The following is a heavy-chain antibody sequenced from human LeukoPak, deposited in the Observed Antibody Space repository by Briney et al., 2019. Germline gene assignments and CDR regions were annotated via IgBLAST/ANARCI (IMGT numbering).Heavy chain of an antibody. V-gene: IGHV3-33*01. Sequence: GGSLRLSCAASGFTFSSYGMPWVRQAPGKGLEWVAVIWYDGSNKYYADSVKGRFTISRDNSKNTLYLQMNSLRAEDTAVYYCARDRRYSSSLGGWFDPWGQGTLVTVSS. CDR3: ARDRRYSSSLGGWFDP. D-gene: IGHD6-6*01. CDR2: IWYDGSNK. CDR1: GFTFSSYG. J-gene: IGHJ5*02.